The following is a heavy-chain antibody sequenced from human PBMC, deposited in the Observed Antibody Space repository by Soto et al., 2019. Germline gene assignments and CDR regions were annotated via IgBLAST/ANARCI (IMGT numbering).Heavy chain of an antibody. CDR3: ARCIQQDYYYGMDV. Sequence: QAQLVQSGAEVKKPGASVKVSCKSSGYTFYSHSISWVRQAPVHGLECMGRISADNSNTKYAQKFRGRVTMTTDTATSTVYMELRNLRSDDTAVYYCARCIQQDYYYGMDVWGQGTTVTVSS. CDR2: ISADNSNT. CDR1: GYTFYSHS. D-gene: IGHD5-18*01. V-gene: IGHV1-18*01. J-gene: IGHJ6*02.